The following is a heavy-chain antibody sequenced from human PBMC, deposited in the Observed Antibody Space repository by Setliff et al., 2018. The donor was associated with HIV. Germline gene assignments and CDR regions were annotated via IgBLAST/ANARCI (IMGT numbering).Heavy chain of an antibody. Sequence: ASVKVSCKASGHTFTNVDIHWLRRATGKGLEWMGWVNPNTGVSGYALKFQARVTMTGDTSISTGYMELSSLTSEDTAVYYCARGKGVGGVVITGGLDVWGKGTTVTVSS. V-gene: IGHV1-8*01. J-gene: IGHJ6*04. D-gene: IGHD3-10*01. CDR1: GHTFTNVD. CDR2: VNPNTGVS. CDR3: ARGKGVGGVVITGGLDV.